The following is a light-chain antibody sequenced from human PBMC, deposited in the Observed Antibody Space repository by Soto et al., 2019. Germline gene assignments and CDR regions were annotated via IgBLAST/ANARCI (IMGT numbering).Light chain of an antibody. Sequence: AIRMTQSPSSFSASTGDRVTITCLASQGISSYLAWYQQKPGKAPKLLISTASSLQSGVPSRFSGSGSGTEFTLTISSLQPEDFATYYCQQLNSYPITFGQGTRLEIK. V-gene: IGKV1-8*01. CDR2: TAS. CDR3: QQLNSYPIT. J-gene: IGKJ5*01. CDR1: QGISSY.